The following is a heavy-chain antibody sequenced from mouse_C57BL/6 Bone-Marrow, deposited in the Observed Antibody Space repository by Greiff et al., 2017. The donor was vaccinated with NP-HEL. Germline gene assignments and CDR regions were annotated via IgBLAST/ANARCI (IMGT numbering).Heavy chain of an antibody. CDR3: ARKRDYGNYEDAMDY. V-gene: IGHV1-82*01. CDR2: IYPGDGDT. J-gene: IGHJ4*01. CDR1: GYAFSSSW. Sequence: QVQLQQSGPELVKPGASVKISCKASGYAFSSSWMNWVKQRPGKGLEWIGRIYPGDGDTNYNGKFKGKATLTADKSSSTAYMQLSSLTSEDSAVYFCARKRDYGNYEDAMDYWGQGTSVTVSS. D-gene: IGHD2-1*01.